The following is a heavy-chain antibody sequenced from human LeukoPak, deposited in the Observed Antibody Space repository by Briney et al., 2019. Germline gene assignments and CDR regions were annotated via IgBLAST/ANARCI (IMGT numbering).Heavy chain of an antibody. Sequence: PGGSLRLSCAASGFTFSSYAMSWVRQAPGKGLEWVSAISGSGGSTYYADSVKGRFTISRDNSKNTLYLQMNSLRAEDTAVYYCAKDLHAPSMYDILTGYHDPYDYWGQGALVTVSS. D-gene: IGHD3-9*01. CDR3: AKDLHAPSMYDILTGYHDPYDY. CDR1: GFTFSSYA. CDR2: ISGSGGST. J-gene: IGHJ4*02. V-gene: IGHV3-23*01.